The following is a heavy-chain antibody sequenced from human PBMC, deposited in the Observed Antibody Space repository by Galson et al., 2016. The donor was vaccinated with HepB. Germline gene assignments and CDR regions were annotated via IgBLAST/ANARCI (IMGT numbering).Heavy chain of an antibody. D-gene: IGHD3-10*01. CDR3: AREALNYFGSGSYYSRPLDYYGLDV. CDR2: IYSGGST. J-gene: IGHJ6*02. V-gene: IGHV3-53*05. CDR1: GFTVSNNY. Sequence: SLRLPCAASGFTVSNNYLTWVRQAPGKGLEWVSLIYSGGSTYYAESVKGRFTISRDNSKNTLYLQMNSLRLEDTAVYYCAREALNYFGSGSYYSRPLDYYGLDVWGQGTTVTVSS.